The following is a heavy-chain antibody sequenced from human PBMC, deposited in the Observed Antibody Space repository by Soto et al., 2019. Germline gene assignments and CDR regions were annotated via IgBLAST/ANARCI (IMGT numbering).Heavy chain of an antibody. Sequence: QVQLVESGGGVVQPGRSLRLSCAASGFTFSSYGMHWVRQAPGKGLEWVAVISYDGSNKYYADSVKGRFTISRDNSKNTLYLQMNSLRAEDTAVYYCAKGDYYGSGSYWDYFDYWVQGTLVTVSS. CDR3: AKGDYYGSGSYWDYFDY. D-gene: IGHD3-10*01. J-gene: IGHJ4*02. V-gene: IGHV3-30*18. CDR2: ISYDGSNK. CDR1: GFTFSSYG.